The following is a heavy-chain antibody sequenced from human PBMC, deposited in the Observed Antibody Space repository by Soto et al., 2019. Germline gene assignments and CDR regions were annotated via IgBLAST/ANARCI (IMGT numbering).Heavy chain of an antibody. V-gene: IGHV3-33*01. J-gene: IGHJ6*02. D-gene: IGHD4-17*01. Sequence: GGSLRLSCAASGFTFSSYGMHWVRQAPGKGLEWVAVIWYDGSNKYYADSVKGRFTISRDNSKNTLYLQMNSLRAEDTAVYYCARGSDYGAYYYYYYGMDVWGQGTTVTVSS. CDR3: ARGSDYGAYYYYYYGMDV. CDR1: GFTFSSYG. CDR2: IWYDGSNK.